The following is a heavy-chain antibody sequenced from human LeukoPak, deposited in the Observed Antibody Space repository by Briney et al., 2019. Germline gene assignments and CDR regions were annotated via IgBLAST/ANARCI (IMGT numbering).Heavy chain of an antibody. Sequence: ASVKVSCKVSGYTLTELSMHRVRQAPGKGLEWMGGFDPEDGETIYAQKFQGRVTVTEDTSTDTAYMELSSLRSEDTAVYYCATPAELVVVNAFDYWGQGTLVTVSS. V-gene: IGHV1-24*01. CDR1: GYTLTELS. J-gene: IGHJ4*02. CDR3: ATPAELVVVNAFDY. D-gene: IGHD3-22*01. CDR2: FDPEDGET.